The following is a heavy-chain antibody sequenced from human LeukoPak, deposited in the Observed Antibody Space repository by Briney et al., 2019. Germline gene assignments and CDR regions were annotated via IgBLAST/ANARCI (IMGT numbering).Heavy chain of an antibody. CDR2: ISSNGGST. V-gene: IGHV3-64*01. J-gene: IGHJ1*01. CDR1: GFTFSSYA. CDR3: ARDDAAARPLYFQH. D-gene: IGHD6-6*01. Sequence: PGGSLRLSCAASGFTFSSYAMHWVRPAPGKGLEYVSAISSNGGSTYYANSVKGRFTISRDNSKNTLYLQMGSLRAEDMAVYYCARDDAAARPLYFQHWGQGTLVTVSS.